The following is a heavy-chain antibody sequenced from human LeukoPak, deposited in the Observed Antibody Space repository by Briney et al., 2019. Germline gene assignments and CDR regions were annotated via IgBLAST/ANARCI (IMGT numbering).Heavy chain of an antibody. J-gene: IGHJ4*02. Sequence: GGSLRLSCAASGFTFNTYAMSWVRQAPGKGLEWVSVIYSGGSTYYADSVKGRFTISRDNSKNTLYLQMNSLRAEDTAVYYCARSQDVIGGYYFAFDYWGQGTLVTVSS. CDR2: IYSGGST. V-gene: IGHV3-53*01. D-gene: IGHD3-22*01. CDR3: ARSQDVIGGYYFAFDY. CDR1: GFTFNTYA.